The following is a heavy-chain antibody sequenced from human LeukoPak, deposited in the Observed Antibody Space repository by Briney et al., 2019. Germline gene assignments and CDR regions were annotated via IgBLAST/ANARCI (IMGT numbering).Heavy chain of an antibody. CDR3: ASSPPTGTTWYFDL. Sequence: GGSLRLSCAASGFTFSTYAMHWVRQAPGKGLEYVSAISSDGGSTYYANSVKGRFTISRDNSRNTLYLQMGSLRAEDMAVYYCASSPPTGTTWYFDLWGRGTLVTVSS. D-gene: IGHD1-7*01. CDR2: ISSDGGST. J-gene: IGHJ2*01. CDR1: GFTFSTYA. V-gene: IGHV3-64*01.